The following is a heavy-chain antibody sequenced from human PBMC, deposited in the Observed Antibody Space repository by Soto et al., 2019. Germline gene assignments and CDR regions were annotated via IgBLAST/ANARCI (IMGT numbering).Heavy chain of an antibody. D-gene: IGHD6-13*01. CDR1: EGTFNSYA. J-gene: IGHJ4*02. CDR2: IIPYYNTL. Sequence: QAQVVQSGAEVRKPGSSVKLSCKASEGTFNSYAIAWVRQAPGQGLEWMGGIIPYYNTLNYAQKFQDRVTMTEDDSTNTVYMELSSLRSDDTAVYFCASGASRWYPYFFDSWAQGTLVTVSS. V-gene: IGHV1-69*01. CDR3: ASGASRWYPYFFDS.